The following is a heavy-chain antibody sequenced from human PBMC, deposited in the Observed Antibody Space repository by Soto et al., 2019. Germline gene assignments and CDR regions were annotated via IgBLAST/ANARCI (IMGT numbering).Heavy chain of an antibody. CDR1: GFTFSSYG. CDR2: IWYDGSNK. CDR3: AREQGYYGSGSLDASYYYGMDV. D-gene: IGHD3-10*01. Sequence: QVQLVESGGGVVQPGRSLRLSCAASGFTFSSYGMHWVRQAPGKGLEWVAVIWYDGSNKYYADSVKGRFTISRDNSKNTLYLQMNSLRAEDTAVYYCAREQGYYGSGSLDASYYYGMDVWGQGTTVTVSS. J-gene: IGHJ6*02. V-gene: IGHV3-33*01.